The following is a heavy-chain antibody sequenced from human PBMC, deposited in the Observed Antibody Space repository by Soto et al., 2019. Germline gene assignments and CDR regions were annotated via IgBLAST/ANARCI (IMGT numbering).Heavy chain of an antibody. J-gene: IGHJ4*02. CDR2: ISAYNGNT. CDR1: GYTFTSYG. CDR3: ASGNSLVRGVLLYYFDY. D-gene: IGHD3-10*01. Sequence: QVQLVQSGAEVKKPGASVKVSCKASGYTFTSYGISWVRQAPGQGLEWMGWISAYNGNTNYAQKLQGRVTMTTDTPTSTAYMELRSLRSDDTAGSYCASGNSLVRGVLLYYFDYWGQGTLVPVSS. V-gene: IGHV1-18*01.